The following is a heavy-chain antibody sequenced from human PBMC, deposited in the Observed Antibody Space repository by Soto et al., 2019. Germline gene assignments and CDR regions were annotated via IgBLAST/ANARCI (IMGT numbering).Heavy chain of an antibody. D-gene: IGHD2-2*01. V-gene: IGHV4-30-4*01. CDR2: IYYSGST. CDR3: ARTVTSHYYYYYGMDV. Sequence: QVQLQESGPGLVKPSQTLSLTCTVSGGSISSGDYYWSWIRQPPGKGLEWIGYIYYSGSTYYNPSLKSRVTRSVDTSKNQFSLKLSSVTAADTAVYYCARTVTSHYYYYYGMDVWGQGTTVTVSS. J-gene: IGHJ6*02. CDR1: GGSISSGDYY.